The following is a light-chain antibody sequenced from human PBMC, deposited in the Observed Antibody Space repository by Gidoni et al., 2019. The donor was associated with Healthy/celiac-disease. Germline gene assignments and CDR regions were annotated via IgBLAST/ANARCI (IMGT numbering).Light chain of an antibody. V-gene: IGKV3-11*01. CDR2: DAS. CDR1: QSVSSY. CDR3: QQRSNWPRLT. Sequence: EVVLTQSRATLSLSPGERATLSCRASQSVSSYLAWYQQKPGQAPRLLIYDASNRATCIPARFSGSGSGTDFTLTISSLEPEDFAVYYCQQRSNWPRLTFGGGTKVEIK. J-gene: IGKJ4*01.